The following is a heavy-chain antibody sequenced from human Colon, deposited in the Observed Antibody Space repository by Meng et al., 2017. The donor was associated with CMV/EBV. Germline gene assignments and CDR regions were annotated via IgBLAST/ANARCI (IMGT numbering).Heavy chain of an antibody. CDR1: GGSFSGYY. Sequence: SETLSLTCAVYGGSFSGYYWSWIRQPPGKGLEWIGEINHSGSTNYNPSLKSRVTISVDTSKNQFSLKLSSVTAADTAVYYCARGPAYCSSTSCYTGDYWGQGTLVTVS. J-gene: IGHJ4*02. D-gene: IGHD2-2*01. CDR2: INHSGST. V-gene: IGHV4-34*01. CDR3: ARGPAYCSSTSCYTGDY.